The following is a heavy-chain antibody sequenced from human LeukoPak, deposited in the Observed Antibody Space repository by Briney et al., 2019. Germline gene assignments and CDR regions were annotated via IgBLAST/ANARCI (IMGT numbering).Heavy chain of an antibody. D-gene: IGHD2-2*01. CDR2: ISSNGGST. V-gene: IGHV3-64*01. J-gene: IGHJ3*02. CDR3: AREAVDCSSTSCYVAFDI. Sequence: GGSLRLSCAASGFPFNTFWMSWVRQAPGKGLEYVSAISSNGGSTYYANSVKGRFTISRDNSKNTLYLQMGSLRAEDMAVYYCAREAVDCSSTSCYVAFDIWGQGTMVTVSS. CDR1: GFPFNTFW.